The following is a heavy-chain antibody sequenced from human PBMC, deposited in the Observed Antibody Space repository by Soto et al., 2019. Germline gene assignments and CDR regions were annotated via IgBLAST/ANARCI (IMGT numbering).Heavy chain of an antibody. CDR2: ITPLFETT. J-gene: IGHJ4*02. CDR3: ARGYGGYVDD. Sequence: QVQLVQSGPWVKKPGTSVKVSCKASGVTVNRFAVTWVLQAPGQGVQWLGGITPLFETTKHAQNVRGRATITADESTTTSYLELRGLASADTAVYYCARGYGGYVDDWGQGTLVIVSS. CDR1: GVTVNRFA. V-gene: IGHV1-69*01. D-gene: IGHD4-17*01.